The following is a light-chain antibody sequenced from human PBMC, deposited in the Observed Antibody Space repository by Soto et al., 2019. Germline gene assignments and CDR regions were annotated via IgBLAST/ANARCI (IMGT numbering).Light chain of an antibody. CDR1: QSVSSSY. V-gene: IGKV3-20*01. CDR3: QQYGSSGT. CDR2: GAS. J-gene: IGKJ1*01. Sequence: IVLPQSPATLSLSPGERATLSCRASQSVSSSYLAWYQQKPGQAPRLLIYGASSRATGIPDRFSGSGSGTDFTLTISRLEPEDFAVYYCQQYGSSGTCGQGTKVE.